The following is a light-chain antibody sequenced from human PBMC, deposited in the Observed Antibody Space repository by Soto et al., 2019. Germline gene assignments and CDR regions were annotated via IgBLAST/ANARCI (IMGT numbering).Light chain of an antibody. Sequence: DLQMTQSPSTLSASVGDRVTITCRASQSISSWLAWDQQKPGKAPKLLIYDAPSLESGVPSRFSGSVSGTEFTLTTSSLQPDDFATYYCQQYKSYSPKTFGQGPKVEIK. CDR1: QSISSW. J-gene: IGKJ1*01. CDR3: QQYKSYSPKT. V-gene: IGKV1-5*01. CDR2: DAP.